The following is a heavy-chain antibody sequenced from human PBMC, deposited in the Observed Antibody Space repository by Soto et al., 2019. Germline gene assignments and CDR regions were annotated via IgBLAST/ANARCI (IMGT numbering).Heavy chain of an antibody. CDR2: IYYSGAA. J-gene: IGHJ4*02. V-gene: IGHV4-39*01. CDR1: GGSISGSSYY. Sequence: QLQLQESGPGLVXPSETXSLTCTVSGGSISGSSYYWGWIRQPPGKGLEWIGTIYYSGAAYYNPSLRSRVTISVDTSRNQFSMKLNSVXAXXXXXXXXXXXXXXXXXRDWGQGTVVTVSS. CDR3: XXXXXXXXXRD.